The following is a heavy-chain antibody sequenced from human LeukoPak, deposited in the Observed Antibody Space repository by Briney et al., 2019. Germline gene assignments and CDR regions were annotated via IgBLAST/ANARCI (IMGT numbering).Heavy chain of an antibody. CDR1: GFSFSNSG. J-gene: IGHJ4*02. CDR2: IRYDGSNK. CDR3: AKNTYGSGSYYPVDY. V-gene: IGHV3-30*02. D-gene: IGHD3-10*01. Sequence: GGSLRLSCAAPGFSFSNSGMHWVRQAPGKGLEWVAFIRYDGSNKYYADSVKGRFTISRDNSENTLYLHMNSLRAEDTAVYYCAKNTYGSGSYYPVDYWGQGTLVTVSS.